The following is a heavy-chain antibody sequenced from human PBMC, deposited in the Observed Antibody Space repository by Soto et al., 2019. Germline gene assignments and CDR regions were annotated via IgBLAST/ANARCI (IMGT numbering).Heavy chain of an antibody. V-gene: IGHV4-59*13. CDR3: ARGEDAFFYYGLDV. Sequence: SETLSLPCTVSGGSITSSYWSWIRRPPGKGLEWIAYIYDTGISGYTPSTSYNPSLKSRVTISVDASKSQFSLKLTSVTAADTAVYYCARGEDAFFYYGLDVWGQGITVTVSS. CDR1: GGSITSSY. J-gene: IGHJ6*02. CDR2: IYDTGISGYTPST.